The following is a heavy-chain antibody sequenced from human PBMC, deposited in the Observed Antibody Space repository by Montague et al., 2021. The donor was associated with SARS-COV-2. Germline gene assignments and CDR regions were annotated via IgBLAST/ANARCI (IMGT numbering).Heavy chain of an antibody. CDR3: ARLGRQQLVRLSGMDV. CDR1: GGSISSSSYY. CDR2: IYYSGST. V-gene: IGHV4-39*07. J-gene: IGHJ6*02. Sequence: SETLSLTCTVSGGSISSSSYYWDRIRQPPGKGLEWIGSIYYSGSTYYNPSLKSRVTISVDTSKNQFSLKLSSVTAADTAVYYCARLGRQQLVRLSGMDVWGQGTTVTVSS. D-gene: IGHD6-13*01.